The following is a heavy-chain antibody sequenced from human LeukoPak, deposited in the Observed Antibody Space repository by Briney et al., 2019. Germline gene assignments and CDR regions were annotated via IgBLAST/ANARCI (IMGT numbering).Heavy chain of an antibody. V-gene: IGHV4-34*01. CDR2: INHSGGT. Sequence: SETLSLTCAVYGGSFIGYYWSWVRQPPGKGLEWVGEINHSGGTNYNPSLRSRVTISVATSKNQFSLKLSYVTAADTAVYYCARGFSRAVLRYFDWLGGIRWFDPWGQGTLVTVSS. D-gene: IGHD3-9*01. J-gene: IGHJ5*02. CDR3: ARGFSRAVLRYFDWLGGIRWFDP. CDR1: GGSFIGYY.